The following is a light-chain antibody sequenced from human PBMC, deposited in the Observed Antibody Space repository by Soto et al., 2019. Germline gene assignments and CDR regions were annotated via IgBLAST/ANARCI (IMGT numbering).Light chain of an antibody. CDR2: WAS. J-gene: IGKJ4*01. V-gene: IGKV4-1*01. CDR3: QQYRSIPFT. CDR1: QSLLYSSSNKSY. Sequence: DIVMTQSPDSLAVSLGERATINCKSSQSLLYSSSNKSYLAWYQQKPGQPPKLLIYWASTRESGVPDRFSGSGSGTYFTLTISSLQAEDVALYYCQQYRSIPFTFGGGTKVEIK.